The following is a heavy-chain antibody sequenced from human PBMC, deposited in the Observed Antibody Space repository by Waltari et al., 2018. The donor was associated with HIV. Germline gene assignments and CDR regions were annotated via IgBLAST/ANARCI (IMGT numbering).Heavy chain of an antibody. CDR3: ARVDDTDAFDI. D-gene: IGHD3-22*01. CDR1: VYTSTRYY. Sequence: QVQLVQSGAEVKKPGASVTVSCKSSVYTSTRYYIHWVRQAPGQGLEWMGIINPSGGSTSYAQKFQGRVTMTRDTSTSTVYMELSSLRSEDTAVYYCARVDDTDAFDIWGQGTMVTVSS. CDR2: INPSGGST. V-gene: IGHV1-46*03. J-gene: IGHJ3*02.